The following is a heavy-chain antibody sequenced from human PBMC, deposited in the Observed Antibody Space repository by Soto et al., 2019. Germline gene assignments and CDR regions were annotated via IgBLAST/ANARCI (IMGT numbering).Heavy chain of an antibody. CDR2: ISYTGSA. D-gene: IGHD4-17*01. V-gene: IGHV4-59*01. Sequence: SETLSLTCTVSGGSINYSYWTWIRQPPGKGLEWIGYISYTGSANYDASLKSRLTISVDTSKNQFSLKLSSVTAADTALYYCARVNYGDYYYGMDVWGQGTTVTVSS. CDR3: ARVNYGDYYYGMDV. J-gene: IGHJ6*02. CDR1: GGSINYSY.